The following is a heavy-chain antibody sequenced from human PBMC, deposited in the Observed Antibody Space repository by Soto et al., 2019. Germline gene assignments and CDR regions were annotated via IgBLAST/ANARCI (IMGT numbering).Heavy chain of an antibody. CDR3: ARNRDGVDY. CDR2: ISTDGSIT. CDR1: GFTFSSYW. V-gene: IGHV3-74*01. J-gene: IGHJ4*02. Sequence: EVQLVESGGGLVQPGGSLRLSCAASGFTFSSYWMHWIRQAPGERPVWVSRISTDGSITAYADSVKGRFTSSRDNAKNTLYLLMNSLRVEDTAVYYCARNRDGVDYWGQGTLVTVSS.